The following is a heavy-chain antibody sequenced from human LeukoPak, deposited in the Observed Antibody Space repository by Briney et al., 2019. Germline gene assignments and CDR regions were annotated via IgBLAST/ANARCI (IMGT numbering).Heavy chain of an antibody. Sequence: PGRSLRLSCAASGFTFSSNGMHWVRQAPGKGLGGVAVIWYDGSNKYYADSVKGRFTISRDNSKNTLYLQMNSLRAEDTAVYYCARDLYYYDSSGEYWGQGTLVTVSS. V-gene: IGHV3-33*01. D-gene: IGHD3-22*01. CDR2: IWYDGSNK. J-gene: IGHJ4*02. CDR1: GFTFSSNG. CDR3: ARDLYYYDSSGEY.